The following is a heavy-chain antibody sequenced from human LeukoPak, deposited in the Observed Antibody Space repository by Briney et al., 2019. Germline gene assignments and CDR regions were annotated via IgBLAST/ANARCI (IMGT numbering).Heavy chain of an antibody. D-gene: IGHD4-17*01. Sequence: SETLSLTCTVSGGSISSSSYYWGWIRQPPGKGLEWIGSIYYSGSTYYNPSLKSRVTIPVDTSKNQFSLKLSSVTAADTAVYYCARCTVTTEGDAFDIWGQGTMVTVSS. CDR2: IYYSGST. CDR1: GGSISSSSYY. V-gene: IGHV4-39*01. J-gene: IGHJ3*02. CDR3: ARCTVTTEGDAFDI.